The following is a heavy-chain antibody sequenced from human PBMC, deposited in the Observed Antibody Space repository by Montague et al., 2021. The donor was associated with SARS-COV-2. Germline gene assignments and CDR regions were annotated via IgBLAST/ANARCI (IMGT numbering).Heavy chain of an antibody. CDR3: AKDRFSGGWFGGLDY. CDR2: ISGSGGST. D-gene: IGHD3-10*01. V-gene: IGHV3-23*01. Sequence: SLRLSCAASGFTFSSYTITWVRQAPGKGLEWVSGISGSGGSTYYADSVKGRFTISRDNSKNTLYLQMNSLRAEDTAVYYCAKDRFSGGWFGGLDYWGQGTLVTVSS. CDR1: GFTFSSYT. J-gene: IGHJ4*02.